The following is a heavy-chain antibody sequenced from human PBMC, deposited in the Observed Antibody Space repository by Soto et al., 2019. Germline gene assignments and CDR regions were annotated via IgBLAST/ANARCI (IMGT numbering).Heavy chain of an antibody. Sequence: QITLKESGPTLVKPTQTLTLTCTFSGLSLSTSGVGVGWIRQPPGKALEWLALIYWDDDKRYSPSLKSRLTITKDTSKNLVVLTMTNMDPVDTATYYCAHMPITFGGVIVIMFDYWGQGTLVTVSS. CDR3: AHMPITFGGVIVIMFDY. D-gene: IGHD3-16*02. CDR2: IYWDDDK. J-gene: IGHJ4*02. CDR1: GLSLSTSGVG. V-gene: IGHV2-5*02.